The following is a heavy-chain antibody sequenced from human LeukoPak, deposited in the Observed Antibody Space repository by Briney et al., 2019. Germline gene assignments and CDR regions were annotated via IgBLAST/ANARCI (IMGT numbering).Heavy chain of an antibody. D-gene: IGHD1-7*01. CDR1: GYTLTELS. CDR2: FDPEDGET. J-gene: IGHJ4*02. CDR3: ATDLTVSITGTTVSY. Sequence: ASVKVSCKVSGYTLTELSIHWVRQAPGKGLEWMGGFDPEDGETIYAQKFQGRVTMTEDTSTDTAYMELSSLRSEDTAVYYCATDLTVSITGTTVSYWGQGTLVTVSS. V-gene: IGHV1-24*01.